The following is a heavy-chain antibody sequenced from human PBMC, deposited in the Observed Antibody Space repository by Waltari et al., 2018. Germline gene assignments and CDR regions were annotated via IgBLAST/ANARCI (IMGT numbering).Heavy chain of an antibody. CDR3: AKLETMNTINYGHSDAFDI. J-gene: IGHJ3*02. V-gene: IGHV3-30*02. D-gene: IGHD3-10*01. Sequence: QVRLVESGGGVVQPGGSLRLSCAASGFTFSSYGMHWVRPGPGKGLEWVAFIRYDGSNKYYADSVKGRFTISRDNSKNTLYLQMNSLRAEDTAVYYCAKLETMNTINYGHSDAFDIWGQGTMVTVSS. CDR1: GFTFSSYG. CDR2: IRYDGSNK.